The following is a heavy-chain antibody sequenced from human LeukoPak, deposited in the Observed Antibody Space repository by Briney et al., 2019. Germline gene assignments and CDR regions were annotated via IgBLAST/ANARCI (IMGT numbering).Heavy chain of an antibody. V-gene: IGHV4-59*01. CDR2: IYYSGST. CDR3: ARGSAARVAFDI. J-gene: IGHJ3*02. CDR1: GGSISSYY. D-gene: IGHD6-6*01. Sequence: PSETLSLTCSVSGGSISSYYWSWIRQPPGKGLEWIGYIYYSGSTNYNPSLKSRVTISVDTSKNQFSLKLSSVTAADTAVYYCARGSAARVAFDIWGQGTMVTVSS.